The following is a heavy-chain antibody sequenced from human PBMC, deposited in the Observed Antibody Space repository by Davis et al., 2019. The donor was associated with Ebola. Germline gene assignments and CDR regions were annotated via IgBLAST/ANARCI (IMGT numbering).Heavy chain of an antibody. Sequence: SETLSLTCTVSAGSISSSNYYWGWIRQPPGKGLEWIGTIYYSGSPYYNPSLKSRVTISVDTSKNQFSLKLSSVTAADTAVYYCARRGSSWYPTGWFDPWGQGTLVTVSS. D-gene: IGHD6-13*01. CDR2: IYYSGSP. CDR3: ARRGSSWYPTGWFDP. V-gene: IGHV4-39*01. J-gene: IGHJ5*02. CDR1: AGSISSSNYY.